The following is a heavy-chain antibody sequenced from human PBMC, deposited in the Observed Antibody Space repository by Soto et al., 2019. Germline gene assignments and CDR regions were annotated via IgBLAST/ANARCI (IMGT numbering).Heavy chain of an antibody. CDR3: AHRVLRTVFGLVTTTAIYFDF. CDR1: GFSLTTSGVG. J-gene: IGHJ4*02. Sequence: QITLNESGPTQVKPRQTLTLTCTFSGFSLTTSGVGVGWIRQSPGKGPEWLALIYWDDDKRYSPSLKSRLTIIKDTSKNQVVLTMADLDPADTATYYCAHRVLRTVFGLVTTTAIYFDFWGQGTPVAVSS. V-gene: IGHV2-5*02. D-gene: IGHD3-3*01. CDR2: IYWDDDK.